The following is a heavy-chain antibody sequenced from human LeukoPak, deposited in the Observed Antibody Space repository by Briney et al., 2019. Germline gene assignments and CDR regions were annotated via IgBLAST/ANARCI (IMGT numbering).Heavy chain of an antibody. J-gene: IGHJ3*02. D-gene: IGHD1-1*01. CDR2: IRYDGSNK. CDR3: AEIGTTGTPDAFDI. CDR1: GFTFSSYG. Sequence: GGSLRLSCAASGFTFSSYGMHWVRQAPGKGLEWVAFIRYDGSNKYYADSVKGRFTISRDNSKNTLYLQMNSLRAEDTAVYYCAEIGTTGTPDAFDIWGQGTMVTVSS. V-gene: IGHV3-30*02.